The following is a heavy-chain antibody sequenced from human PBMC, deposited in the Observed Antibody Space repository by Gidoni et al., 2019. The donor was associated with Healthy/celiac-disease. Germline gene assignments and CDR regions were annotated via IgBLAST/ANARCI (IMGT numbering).Heavy chain of an antibody. J-gene: IGHJ6*02. CDR2: INAGNGNP. Sequence: QVQLVQSGAEVKKPGASVKVSCKASGYTFTSYAMHWVRQAPGQRLEWMGWINAGNGNPKYSQKFQGRVTITRDTSASTAYMELSSLRSEDTAVYYCARDGHGSGSYYNPPLVDYYYGMDVWGQGTTVTVSS. D-gene: IGHD3-10*01. V-gene: IGHV1-3*01. CDR3: ARDGHGSGSYYNPPLVDYYYGMDV. CDR1: GYTFTSYA.